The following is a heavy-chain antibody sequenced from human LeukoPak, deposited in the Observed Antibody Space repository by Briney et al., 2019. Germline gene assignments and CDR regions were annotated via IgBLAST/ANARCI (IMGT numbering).Heavy chain of an antibody. J-gene: IGHJ6*03. Sequence: PGGTLSLSCAASGFTFSTYEMNWVRQAPGTGLEWVSYISSSGSTVSYADSVKGRFTTSRDNAKNSLYLQMNSLRAEDTAVYYCARRKYCSGGSCPTNYYYYYMDVWGKGTTVTVSS. CDR3: ARRKYCSGGSCPTNYYYYYMDV. CDR1: GFTFSTYE. CDR2: ISSSGSTV. D-gene: IGHD2-15*01. V-gene: IGHV3-48*03.